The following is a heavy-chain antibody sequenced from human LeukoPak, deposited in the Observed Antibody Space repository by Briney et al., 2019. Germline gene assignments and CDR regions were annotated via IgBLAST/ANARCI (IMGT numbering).Heavy chain of an antibody. CDR2: ISSSSSTI. CDR3: ASLYCTHTTCYYFDY. J-gene: IGHJ4*02. CDR1: GFTFSSYS. D-gene: IGHD2-2*01. Sequence: GGSLRLSCAASGFTFSSYSMNWVRQAPGKGLEWVSYISSSSSTIYYADSEKGRFTISRDNARNSLYLQMNSLRAEDTAVYYCASLYCTHTTCYYFDYWGQGTLVSVSS. V-gene: IGHV3-48*04.